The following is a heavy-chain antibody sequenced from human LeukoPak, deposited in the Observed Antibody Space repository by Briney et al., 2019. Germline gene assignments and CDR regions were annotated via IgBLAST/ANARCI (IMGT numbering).Heavy chain of an antibody. CDR2: INHSGST. Sequence: SETLSVTCAVYGGSFRGYDWSWIRQPPWKGVEALGEINHSGSTTYNPSLKSRVTISVDTSKNQCSLKLSSVTAADTAVYYCARGVLGGWLVGWGQGTLVTVSS. D-gene: IGHD6-19*01. CDR3: ARGVLGGWLVG. V-gene: IGHV4-34*01. J-gene: IGHJ4*02. CDR1: GGSFRGYD.